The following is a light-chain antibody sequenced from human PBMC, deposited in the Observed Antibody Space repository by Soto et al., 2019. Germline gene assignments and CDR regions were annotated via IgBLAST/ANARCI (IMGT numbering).Light chain of an antibody. CDR1: SSNIGINA. Sequence: QAVVTQPPSTSATPGQRVTISCSGSSSNIGINAVNWYQQLPGAAPKLLMYDNNQRPSGVPARVSGSKSGTSASLAISGLQSEDEADYYCASWDDSLNGLLFGTGTKLTVL. J-gene: IGLJ1*01. CDR2: DNN. V-gene: IGLV1-44*01. CDR3: ASWDDSLNGLL.